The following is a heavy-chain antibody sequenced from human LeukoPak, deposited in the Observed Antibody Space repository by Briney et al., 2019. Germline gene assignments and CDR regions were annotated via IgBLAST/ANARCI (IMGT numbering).Heavy chain of an antibody. J-gene: IGHJ3*02. V-gene: IGHV3-23*01. D-gene: IGHD3-22*01. CDR2: ISGSGGST. CDR3: AKGGITMIVVVITSDAFDI. CDR1: GFTFTDYY. Sequence: HGGSLRLSCAASGFTFTDYYMSRIRQAPGKGLEWVSAISGSGGSTYYADSVKGRFTISRDNSKNTLYLQMNSLRAEDTAVYYCAKGGITMIVVVITSDAFDIWGQGTMVTVSS.